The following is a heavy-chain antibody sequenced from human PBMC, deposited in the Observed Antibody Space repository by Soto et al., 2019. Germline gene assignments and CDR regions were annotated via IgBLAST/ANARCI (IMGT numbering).Heavy chain of an antibody. CDR2: IVYTGYT. Sequence: SETLSLTCTVSGSSISSGDYYWTWIRQHPGSGLEWIGYIVYTGYTKYNPSLKSRVTMSVDTSKNQFSLNLTSVTAADTAVYYCARLPRGVIFGWFDPWGQGTLVTVSS. V-gene: IGHV4-31*03. J-gene: IGHJ5*02. D-gene: IGHD3-10*01. CDR3: ARLPRGVIFGWFDP. CDR1: GSSISSGDYY.